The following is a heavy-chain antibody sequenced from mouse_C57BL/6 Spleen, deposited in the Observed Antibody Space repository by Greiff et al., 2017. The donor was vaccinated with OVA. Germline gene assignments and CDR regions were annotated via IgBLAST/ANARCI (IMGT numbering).Heavy chain of an antibody. CDR1: GYTFTDYY. CDR2: IGPGSGST. Sequence: VKLMESGAELVKPGASVKISCKASGYTFTDYYINWVKQRPGQGLELIGKIGPGSGSTYYNEKFKGKATLTADKSSSTAYMQLSSLTSEDSAVYVCARNYGSSYRYFDYWGQGTTLTVSS. CDR3: ARNYGSSYRYFDY. D-gene: IGHD1-1*01. V-gene: IGHV1-77*01. J-gene: IGHJ2*01.